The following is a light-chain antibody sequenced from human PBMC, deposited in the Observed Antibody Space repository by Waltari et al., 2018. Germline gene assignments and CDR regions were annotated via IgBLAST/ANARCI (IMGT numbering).Light chain of an antibody. CDR2: QDS. Sequence: SYELTQPPSVSVSPGQTASITCSGDTLGDKYAGWYQQKPGQSPVLVIYQDSKRPSGIPERLSGSNSGNTATLTISGTQAMDEADYYCQAWDSSAAVFGGGTKLTVL. V-gene: IGLV3-1*01. CDR3: QAWDSSAAV. J-gene: IGLJ2*01. CDR1: TLGDKY.